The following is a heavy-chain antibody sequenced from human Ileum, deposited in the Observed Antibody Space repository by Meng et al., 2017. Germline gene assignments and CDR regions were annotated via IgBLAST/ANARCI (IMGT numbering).Heavy chain of an antibody. V-gene: IGHV4-4*03. J-gene: IGHJ4*02. Sequence: LRGSGPGLGMGPATFSLPCSVSGAPMRVVRYLSGVRQSPGKGLEWIGQIDHLGIAYYKPSLKSRVTMSIDQSKSQFSLRLTSVSAADTAVYYCARHGGYYQDFWGQGTLVTVSS. CDR2: IDHLGIA. D-gene: IGHD4-23*01. CDR3: ARHGGYYQDF. CDR1: GAPMRVVRY.